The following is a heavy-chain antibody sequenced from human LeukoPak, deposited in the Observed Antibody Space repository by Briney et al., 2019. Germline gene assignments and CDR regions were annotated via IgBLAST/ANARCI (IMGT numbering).Heavy chain of an antibody. D-gene: IGHD3-10*02. V-gene: IGHV3-48*03. CDR1: GFTFSNYE. J-gene: IGHJ6*04. CDR3: AELGITMIGGV. CDR2: ISSSGSTI. Sequence: GGSLRLSCAASGFTFSNYEMNLVRQAPGKGLEWVSYISSSGSTIYYADSVKGRFTISRDNAKNSLYLQMNSLRAEDTAVYYCAELGITMIGGVWGKGTTVTISS.